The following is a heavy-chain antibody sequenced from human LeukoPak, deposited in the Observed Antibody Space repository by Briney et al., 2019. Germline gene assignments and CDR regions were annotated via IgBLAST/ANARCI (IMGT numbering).Heavy chain of an antibody. J-gene: IGHJ6*02. V-gene: IGHV3-30*18. D-gene: IGHD1-26*01. CDR2: ISYDGSNK. CDR3: AKDLDPELYYYGMDV. Sequence: GGSLRLSCAASGFTLSSYGMHWVRQAPGKGLEWVAVISYDGSNKYYADSVKGRFTISRDNSKNTLYLQMNSLRAEDTAVYYCAKDLDPELYYYGMDVWGQGTTVTVSS. CDR1: GFTLSSYG.